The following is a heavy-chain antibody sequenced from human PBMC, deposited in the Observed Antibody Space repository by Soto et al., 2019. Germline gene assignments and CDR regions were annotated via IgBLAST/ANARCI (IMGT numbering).Heavy chain of an antibody. Sequence: GGSLRLSCAASGFTFSSYAMSWVRQAPGKGLEWVSAISGSGGSTYYADSVKGRFTISRDNSKNTLYLQMNSLRAEDTAVYYCAKDLLVGDTAMVELAASWPSFDYWGQGTLVTVSS. V-gene: IGHV3-23*01. D-gene: IGHD5-18*01. J-gene: IGHJ4*02. CDR2: ISGSGGST. CDR3: AKDLLVGDTAMVELAASWPSFDY. CDR1: GFTFSSYA.